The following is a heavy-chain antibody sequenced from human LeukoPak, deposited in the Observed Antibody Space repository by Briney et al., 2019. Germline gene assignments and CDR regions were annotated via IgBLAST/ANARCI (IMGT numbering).Heavy chain of an antibody. D-gene: IGHD6-19*01. CDR1: NGSFSRDTYF. Sequence: SQTLSLTCTVSNGSFSRDTYFWGCIRPPAGKGREWIGRMSFIGISTYSPSLKSGVTISIDTSRNQYSMNLTSVTAADTAVYYCAKGAGPPWFDPWGQGTLVTVSS. CDR3: AKGAGPPWFDP. V-gene: IGHV4-61*02. J-gene: IGHJ5*02. CDR2: MSFIGIS.